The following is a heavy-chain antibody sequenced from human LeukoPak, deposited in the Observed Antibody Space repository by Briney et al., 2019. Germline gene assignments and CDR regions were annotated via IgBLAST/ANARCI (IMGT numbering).Heavy chain of an antibody. CDR2: ISSSSSYI. Sequence: PGGSLRLSCAVSGFTFSDYFVNWVRQAPGKGLEWVSSISSSSSYIYYADSLKGRFTISRDNAKNSVYLQMNSLGAEDTAVYYCAKGQAVANTENFDYWGQGTLVTVSS. CDR1: GFTFSDYF. V-gene: IGHV3-21*04. J-gene: IGHJ4*02. D-gene: IGHD6-19*01. CDR3: AKGQAVANTENFDY.